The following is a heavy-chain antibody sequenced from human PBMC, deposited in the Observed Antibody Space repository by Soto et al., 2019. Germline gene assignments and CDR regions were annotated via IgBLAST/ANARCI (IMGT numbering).Heavy chain of an antibody. CDR2: IYHSGST. CDR3: AREFVDILTGYYKGYFDY. D-gene: IGHD3-9*01. J-gene: IGHJ4*02. CDR1: GGSSSSSNW. Sequence: SETLSLTCAVSGGSSSSSNWWSWVRQPPGKGLEWIGEIYHSGSTNYNPSLKSRVTISVDKSKNQFSLKLSSVTAADTAVYYCAREFVDILTGYYKGYFDYWGQGTLVTVSS. V-gene: IGHV4-4*02.